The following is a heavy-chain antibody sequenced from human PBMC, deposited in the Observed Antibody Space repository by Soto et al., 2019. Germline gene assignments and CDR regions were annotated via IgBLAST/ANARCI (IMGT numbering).Heavy chain of an antibody. CDR3: ARDGYCTSTSCYRAGMDV. Sequence: GGSLRLSCAASGFTFSSYGMHWVRQAPGKGLEWVAVIWYDGSNKYYADSVKGRFTISRDNSKNTLYLQMNSLRSEDTAVYHCARDGYCTSTSCYRAGMDVWGQGTTVTVSS. V-gene: IGHV3-33*01. CDR2: IWYDGSNK. J-gene: IGHJ6*02. D-gene: IGHD2-2*02. CDR1: GFTFSSYG.